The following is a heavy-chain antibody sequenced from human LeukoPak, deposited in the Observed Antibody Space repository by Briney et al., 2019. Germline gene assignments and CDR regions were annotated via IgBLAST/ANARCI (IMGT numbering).Heavy chain of an antibody. CDR3: ARHPPVSSSWYPLDY. CDR1: GGSIGSSSYY. V-gene: IGHV4-39*01. CDR2: IYYSGTT. J-gene: IGHJ4*02. D-gene: IGHD6-13*01. Sequence: SETLSLTCTVSGGSIGSSSYYWGWIRQSQGKGLEWIGSIYYSGTTYYNPSLMSRVTISVDTSKNHFSLRLSSVTAADTAVYYCARHPPVSSSWYPLDYWGQGTLVTVSS.